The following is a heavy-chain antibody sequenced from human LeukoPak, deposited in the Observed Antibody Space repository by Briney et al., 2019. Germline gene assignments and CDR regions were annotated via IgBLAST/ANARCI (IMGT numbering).Heavy chain of an antibody. D-gene: IGHD3-10*01. J-gene: IGHJ4*02. CDR2: INHSGST. CDR3: ARGLVRGYYGSGSYYKMYYFDY. Sequence: SETLSLTCAVYGGSFSGYYWSWIRQPPGKGLEWIGEINHSGSTNYNPSLKSRVTISVDTSKNQFSLKLSSVTAVDTAVYYCARGLVRGYYGSGSYYKMYYFDYWGQGTLVTVSS. V-gene: IGHV4-34*01. CDR1: GGSFSGYY.